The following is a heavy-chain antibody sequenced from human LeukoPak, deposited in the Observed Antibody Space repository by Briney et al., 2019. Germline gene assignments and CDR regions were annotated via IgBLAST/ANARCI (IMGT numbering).Heavy chain of an antibody. CDR1: GGSISSYY. CDR3: ARGVSSGSDY. V-gene: IGHV4-59*08. J-gene: IGHJ4*02. Sequence: PSETLSLTCTVSGGSISSYYWSWIRQPPRKGLEWIGYIYYSGSTNYNPSLKSRVTISVGTSKNQFSLKLSSVTAANTAVYYCARGVSSGSDYWGQGTLVTVSS. CDR2: IYYSGST. D-gene: IGHD3-10*01.